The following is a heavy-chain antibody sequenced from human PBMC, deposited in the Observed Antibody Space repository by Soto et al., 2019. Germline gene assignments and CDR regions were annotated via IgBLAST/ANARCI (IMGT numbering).Heavy chain of an antibody. D-gene: IGHD5-18*01. CDR2: IYYNGTT. V-gene: IGHV4-31*03. Sequence: QVQLQESGPGLVKPSQTLSLTCTVSGGSISIGGYYWSWIRQHPGTGLEWIGYIYYNGTTYYNPSLKSRVTISADMSKNQFSLKLGSVTAADTAVYYCARLRGYTYGRPNYFEYWGQGTRVAVSS. CDR3: ARLRGYTYGRPNYFEY. CDR1: GGSISIGGYY. J-gene: IGHJ4*02.